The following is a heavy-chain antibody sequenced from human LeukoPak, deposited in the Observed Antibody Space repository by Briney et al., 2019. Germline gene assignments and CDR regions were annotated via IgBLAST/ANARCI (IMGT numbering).Heavy chain of an antibody. Sequence: SETLSLTCTVSGGSISSCYWSWIQQPPGKGLEWIAYISDIGSINYNPSLKSRVTISLDTSKNQFSLKLSSVTAADTAVYYCAGHHPRNTVDFWGQGTLVTVSS. CDR3: AGHHPRNTVDF. D-gene: IGHD2/OR15-2a*01. V-gene: IGHV4-59*08. J-gene: IGHJ4*02. CDR1: GGSISSCY. CDR2: ISDIGSI.